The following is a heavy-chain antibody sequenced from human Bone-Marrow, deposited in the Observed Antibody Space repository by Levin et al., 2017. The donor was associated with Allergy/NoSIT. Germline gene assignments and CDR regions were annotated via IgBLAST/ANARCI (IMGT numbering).Heavy chain of an antibody. CDR1: GGTFSSYP. D-gene: IGHD1-1*01. CDR3: ARGTGPRERDAFDI. CDR2: IIPMFAIA. J-gene: IGHJ3*02. Sequence: ASVKVSCKASGGTFSSYPINWVRQAPGQGLEWMGGIIPMFAIANHAQKFQGRVTITADESTSTAYMELSSLRSEDTAVYYCARGTGPRERDAFDIWGQGTMVTVSS. V-gene: IGHV1-69*13.